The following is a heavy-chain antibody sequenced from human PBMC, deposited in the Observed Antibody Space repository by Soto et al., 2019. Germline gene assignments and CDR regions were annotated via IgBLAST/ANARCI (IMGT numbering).Heavy chain of an antibody. D-gene: IGHD2-21*01. CDR1: GFTFSSYA. CDR2: ISGSGGST. Sequence: EVQLLESGGGLVQPGGSLRLSCAASGFTFSSYAMSWVRQAPGKGLEWVSAISGSGGSTYYADSVKGRFTISRDNSKNTLYLQMNSLRAEDTAVYYCANPPTGKASLFYYYYYMDVWGKGTTVTVSS. CDR3: ANPPTGKASLFYYYYYMDV. J-gene: IGHJ6*03. V-gene: IGHV3-23*01.